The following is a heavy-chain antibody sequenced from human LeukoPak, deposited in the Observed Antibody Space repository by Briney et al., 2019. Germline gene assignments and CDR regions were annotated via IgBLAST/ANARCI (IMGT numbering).Heavy chain of an antibody. CDR2: IYNTGSA. CDR3: ARVYDFGSGYFYYYYMDV. D-gene: IGHD3-3*01. J-gene: IGHJ6*03. V-gene: IGHV4-4*07. Sequence: RPSETLSLTCSVSGVSISSHYWAWIRQPAGEGLEWIGRIYNTGSASYNPSLKSRVTFSVDTSKNQFSLKLTSVTAAGTAVYYCARVYDFGSGYFYYYYMDVWGKGTTVTVSS. CDR1: GVSISSHY.